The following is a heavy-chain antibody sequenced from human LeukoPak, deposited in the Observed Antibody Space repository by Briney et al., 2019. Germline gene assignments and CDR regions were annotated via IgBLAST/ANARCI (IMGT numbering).Heavy chain of an antibody. CDR3: TRATRTYYYDSSGFPARFDP. Sequence: ASVKVSCKAYGYTFTGHYIHWVRQAPGQGLEWMGWINPNSGDTNYAQKFQGRVTMTRDTSISTAYMELSRLTSDDTAVYYCTRATRTYYYDSSGFPARFDPWGQGTLVTVSS. CDR1: GYTFTGHY. V-gene: IGHV1-2*02. D-gene: IGHD3-22*01. J-gene: IGHJ5*02. CDR2: INPNSGDT.